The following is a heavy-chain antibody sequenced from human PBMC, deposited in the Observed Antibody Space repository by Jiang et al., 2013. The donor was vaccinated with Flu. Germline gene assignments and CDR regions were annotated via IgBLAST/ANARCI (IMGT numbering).Heavy chain of an antibody. CDR2: IIPIFGTA. V-gene: IGHV1-69*06. CDR3: ARASSDCSTTSCPFDY. CDR1: GGTFSSYA. D-gene: IGHD2-2*01. J-gene: IGHJ4*02. Sequence: GAEVKKPGSSVKVSCKTSGGTFSSYAISWVRQAPGQGLERMGGIIPIFGTANYAQKFQGRVTITADKSTSTAYMELSSLRSEDTAVYYCARASSDCSTTSCPFDYWGQGTLVTVSS.